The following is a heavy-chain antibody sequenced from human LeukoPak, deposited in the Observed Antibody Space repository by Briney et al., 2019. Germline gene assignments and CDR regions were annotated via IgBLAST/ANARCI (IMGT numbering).Heavy chain of an antibody. CDR2: ISYDGSNK. CDR3: ASTHYDILTGEAPPGYFDY. CDR1: GFTFSSYA. V-gene: IGHV3-30*04. Sequence: GGSLRLSCAASGFTFSSYAMHWVRQAPGKGLEWVAVISYDGSNKYYADSVKGRLTISRDNSKNTLYLQMNSLRAEDTAVYYCASTHYDILTGEAPPGYFDYWGQGTLVTVSS. D-gene: IGHD3-9*01. J-gene: IGHJ4*02.